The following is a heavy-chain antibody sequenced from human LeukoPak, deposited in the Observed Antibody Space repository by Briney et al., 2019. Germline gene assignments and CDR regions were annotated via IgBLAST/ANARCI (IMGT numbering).Heavy chain of an antibody. Sequence: KISCKGSGYSFTSYWIGWVRQMPGKGLEWMGIIYPGDSDTRYSPSFQGQVTISADKSISTAYLQWSSLKASDTAMYYCARLYDSSGYYTYYFDYWGQGTLVTVSS. V-gene: IGHV5-51*01. CDR3: ARLYDSSGYYTYYFDY. CDR1: GYSFTSYW. J-gene: IGHJ4*02. CDR2: IYPGDSDT. D-gene: IGHD3-22*01.